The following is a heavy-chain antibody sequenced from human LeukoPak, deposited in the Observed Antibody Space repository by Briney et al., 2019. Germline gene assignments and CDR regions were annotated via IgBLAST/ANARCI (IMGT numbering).Heavy chain of an antibody. CDR1: GFTFSRYW. V-gene: IGHV3-7*01. CDR2: IKPDGSVG. CDR3: TQNLVAAAGDH. Sequence: GGSLRLSCAASGFTFSRYWMSWVRQAPGKGLEWVANIKPDGSVGYYVDSVRGRFLISRDNAGNSLYLQMNSLRVEDTAVYYCTQNLVAAAGDHWGQGTLLIVSS. D-gene: IGHD6-13*01. J-gene: IGHJ4*02.